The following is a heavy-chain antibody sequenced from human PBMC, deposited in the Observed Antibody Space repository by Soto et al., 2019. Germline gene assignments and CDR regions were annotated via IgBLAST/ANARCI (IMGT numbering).Heavy chain of an antibody. D-gene: IGHD3-22*01. CDR3: AKVTYYYDSSGYFSGGNFDN. J-gene: IGHJ4*02. V-gene: IGHV3-9*01. CDR2: ITWNSVNI. Sequence: EVQLVESGGGLVQPGRSLRLSCAASGFTFDDYALHWVRQAPGKGLEWVSGITWNSVNIAYAYSVKGRFTISRDNAKNSLYLQMNSLRAEDTALYYCAKVTYYYDSSGYFSGGNFDNWGQGTLVTVSS. CDR1: GFTFDDYA.